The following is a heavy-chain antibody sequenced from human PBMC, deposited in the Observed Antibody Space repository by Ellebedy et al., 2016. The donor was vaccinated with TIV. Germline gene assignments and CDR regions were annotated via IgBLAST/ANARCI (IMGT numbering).Heavy chain of an antibody. D-gene: IGHD5-12*01. CDR2: ISYDGSNK. Sequence: GESLKISCAASGFTFSSYAMHWVRQAPGKGLEWVAVISYDGSNKYYADSVKGRFTISRDNSKNTLFLQMNSLRADDTAVYYCAKESGYSGYDYRYFDYWGQGTLVTVSS. CDR3: AKESGYSGYDYRYFDY. CDR1: GFTFSSYA. J-gene: IGHJ4*02. V-gene: IGHV3-30-3*01.